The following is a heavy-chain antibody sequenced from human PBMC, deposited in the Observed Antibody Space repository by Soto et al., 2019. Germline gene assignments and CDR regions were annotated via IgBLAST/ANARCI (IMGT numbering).Heavy chain of an antibody. V-gene: IGHV3-30*18. CDR1: GFTFSSYG. J-gene: IGHJ6*02. CDR3: AKDGYCSGGSCYSAYYYYGMEV. D-gene: IGHD2-15*01. Sequence: QVHLVESGGGVVQPGRSLRLSCAASGFTFSSYGMHWVRQAPGKGLEWVAVISYDGSNKYYADSVKGRFTISRDNSKNTLYLQMNSLRAEDTAVYYCAKDGYCSGGSCYSAYYYYGMEVWGQGTTVTVSS. CDR2: ISYDGSNK.